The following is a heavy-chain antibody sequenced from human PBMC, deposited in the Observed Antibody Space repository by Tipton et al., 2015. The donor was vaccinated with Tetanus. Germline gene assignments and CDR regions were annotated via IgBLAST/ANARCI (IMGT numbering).Heavy chain of an antibody. Sequence: SLRLSCAASGFTFSDYYMSWIRQAPGKGLEWVSYISSSGSTIYYADSVKGRFTISRDNAKNSLYLQMNSLRAEDTAVYYCARHGEQCSYGPCNWFDPWGQGTLVTVSS. CDR3: ARHGEQCSYGPCNWFDP. V-gene: IGHV3-11*01. J-gene: IGHJ5*02. CDR2: ISSSGSTI. CDR1: GFTFSDYY. D-gene: IGHD5-18*01.